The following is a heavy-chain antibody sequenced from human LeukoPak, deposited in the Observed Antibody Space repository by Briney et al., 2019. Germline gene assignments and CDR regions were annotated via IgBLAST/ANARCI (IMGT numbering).Heavy chain of an antibody. V-gene: IGHV1-18*01. CDR2: LSAYNGNT. CDR3: AGDSADYGDYDY. CDR1: GYTFTNYG. D-gene: IGHD4-17*01. J-gene: IGHJ4*02. Sequence: VASVKVSCKATGYTFTNYGISWVRQARGQGLEWMGWLSAYNGNTNYAQEFQGRVTMTTDTSTSTPYMELRSLSADDAAVYYCAGDSADYGDYDYWGQGTLVTVSS.